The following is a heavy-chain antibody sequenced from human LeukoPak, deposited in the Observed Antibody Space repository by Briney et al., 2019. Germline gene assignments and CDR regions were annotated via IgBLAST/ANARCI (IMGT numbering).Heavy chain of an antibody. J-gene: IGHJ4*02. CDR2: ISGSGGNT. V-gene: IGHV3-23*01. CDR3: AKDQGGSNCS. D-gene: IGHD2-15*01. Sequence: GGTLRLSCAASGFTFSAHGMSWVRQGPGRGLEWLSSISGSGGNTYYADSLKGRFTISRDNSRNTLYLQMNSLRVDDTALYYCAKDQGGSNCSWGQGTLVTVSS. CDR1: GFTFSAHG.